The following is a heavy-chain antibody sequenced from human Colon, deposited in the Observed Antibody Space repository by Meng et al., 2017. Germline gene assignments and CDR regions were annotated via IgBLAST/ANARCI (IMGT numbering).Heavy chain of an antibody. CDR2: INHSGST. J-gene: IGHJ4*02. CDR1: GGSFSGYY. V-gene: IGHV4-34*01. Sequence: GSLRLSCAVYGGSFSGYYWSWIRQPPAKGLEWIGEINHSGSTNYNPSLKSRVTISVDTSKNQFSLKLSSVTAADTAVYYCASGFPAAMRGLRGYSGHVYYYFDYWGQG. D-gene: IGHD5-12*01. CDR3: ASGFPAAMRGLRGYSGHVYYYFDY.